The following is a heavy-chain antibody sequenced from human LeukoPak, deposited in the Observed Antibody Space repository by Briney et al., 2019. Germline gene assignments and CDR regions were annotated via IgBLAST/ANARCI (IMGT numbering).Heavy chain of an antibody. J-gene: IGHJ4*02. Sequence: GASVKVSCKTSGYTFTSYGITWVRQAPGQGLEWMGWISPYNVNRNYPQNLQGRVTLTTDTSTSTAYMELRTLRFDDTAVYYCARGMATIILGTLGNYFDYWGPGTLVTVSS. D-gene: IGHD5-24*01. V-gene: IGHV1-18*01. CDR1: GYTFTSYG. CDR3: ARGMATIILGTLGNYFDY. CDR2: ISPYNVNR.